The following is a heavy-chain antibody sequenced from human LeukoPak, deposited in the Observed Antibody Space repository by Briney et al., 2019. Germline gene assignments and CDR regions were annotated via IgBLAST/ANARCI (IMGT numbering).Heavy chain of an antibody. Sequence: SGPTLVKPTQTLRLTCAFSGFSLNTSGMCVSWIRQPPGKALERLARIDWDGDKFYSTSLETRLTISKDTSRNQVVLTMTNMDPVDTATYFCARFRGATGTTDSWGQGTLVTVSS. J-gene: IGHJ4*02. CDR1: GFSLNTSGMC. CDR2: IDWDGDK. V-gene: IGHV2-70*17. CDR3: ARFRGATGTTDS. D-gene: IGHD1-7*01.